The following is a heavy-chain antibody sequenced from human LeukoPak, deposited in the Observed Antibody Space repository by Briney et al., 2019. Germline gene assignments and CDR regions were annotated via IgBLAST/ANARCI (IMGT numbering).Heavy chain of an antibody. D-gene: IGHD3-10*01. CDR3: ARNAGSGKISAFDI. J-gene: IGHJ3*02. CDR1: GFTFSSYS. V-gene: IGHV3-21*01. Sequence: PGGSLRLSCAASGFTFSSYSMNWVRQAPGKGLEWVSSISSSSSYIYYADSVKGRFTISRDNAKNSLYLQMNSLRAEDTAVYYCARNAGSGKISAFDIWGQGTMVTVSS. CDR2: ISSSSSYI.